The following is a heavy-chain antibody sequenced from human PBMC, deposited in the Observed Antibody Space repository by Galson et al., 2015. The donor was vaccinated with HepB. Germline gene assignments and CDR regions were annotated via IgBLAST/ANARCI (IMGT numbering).Heavy chain of an antibody. V-gene: IGHV3-7*03. CDR1: GFTFSSYW. J-gene: IGHJ6*02. CDR3: AREVWELLEGDYYYYYGMDV. Sequence: SLRLSCAASGFTFSSYWMSWVRQAPGKGLEWVANIKQDGSEKYYVDSVKGRFTISRDNAKNSLYLQMNSLRAEDTAVYYCAREVWELLEGDYYYYYGMDVWGQGTTVTVSS. CDR2: IKQDGSEK. D-gene: IGHD1-26*01.